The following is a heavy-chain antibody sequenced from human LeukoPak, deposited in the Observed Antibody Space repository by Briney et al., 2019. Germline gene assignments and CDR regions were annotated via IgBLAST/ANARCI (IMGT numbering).Heavy chain of an antibody. CDR1: GFTFSSYA. CDR3: AREGPAATQDY. J-gene: IGHJ4*02. CDR2: ISYDGSNK. V-gene: IGHV3-30-3*01. D-gene: IGHD2-15*01. Sequence: GGSLRLSCAASGFTFSSYAMHWVRQAPGKGLEWVAVISYDGSNKYYADSAKGRFTISRDNSKNTLYLQMNSLRAEDTAVYYCAREGPAATQDYWGQGTLVTVSS.